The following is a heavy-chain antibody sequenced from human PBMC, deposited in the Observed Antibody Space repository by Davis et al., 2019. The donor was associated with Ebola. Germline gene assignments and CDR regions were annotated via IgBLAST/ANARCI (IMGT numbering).Heavy chain of an antibody. V-gene: IGHV1-2*02. Sequence: ASVKVSCKASGYTFTSYDINWVRQATGQGLEWMGWINPNSGGTNYAQKFQGRVTMTRDTSISTAYMELSSLRSEDTAVYYCARAGIPYYDFWSDRTLNGAHIDYWGQGTLVTVSS. J-gene: IGHJ4*02. CDR3: ARAGIPYYDFWSDRTLNGAHIDY. CDR2: INPNSGGT. D-gene: IGHD3-3*01. CDR1: GYTFTSYD.